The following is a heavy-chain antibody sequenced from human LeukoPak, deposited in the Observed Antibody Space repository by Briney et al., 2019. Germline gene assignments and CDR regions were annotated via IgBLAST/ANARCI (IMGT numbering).Heavy chain of an antibody. CDR1: GGSISSYY. D-gene: IGHD3-9*01. J-gene: IGHJ4*02. Sequence: SETLSLTCTVSGGSISSYYWSWIRQPPGKELEWIGYIYYSGSTNYNPSLKSRVTISVDTSKNQFSLELSSVTAADTAVYYCARVTQNYDILTGYYPYYFDYWGQGTLVTVSS. CDR2: IYYSGST. V-gene: IGHV4-59*01. CDR3: ARVTQNYDILTGYYPYYFDY.